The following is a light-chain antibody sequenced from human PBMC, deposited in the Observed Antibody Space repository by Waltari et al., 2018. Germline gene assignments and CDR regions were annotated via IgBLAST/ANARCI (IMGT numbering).Light chain of an antibody. CDR1: ALAKKY. J-gene: IGLJ3*02. CDR3: YSAADNNQWV. CDR2: KDN. V-gene: IGLV3-27*01. Sequence: SYERTQPPSVSVSPGQTARITCSGDALAKKYGRWFQQKPGQAPVLVIYKDNERPSGIPELFSGSSSGSTVTLTISGAQVEDEADYYCYSAADNNQWVFGGGTKLTVL.